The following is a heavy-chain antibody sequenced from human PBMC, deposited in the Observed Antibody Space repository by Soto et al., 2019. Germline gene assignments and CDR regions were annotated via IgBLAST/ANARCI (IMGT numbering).Heavy chain of an antibody. Sequence: GGSLRLSCSASGFTFSSYARHWVRQAPGKGLEYVSAISSNGGSTYYADSVKGRFTISRDNSKNTLYLQMSSLRAEDTAVYYCVRGGATIVRNYYYYGMDVWGQGTTVTVSS. J-gene: IGHJ6*02. CDR2: ISSNGGST. V-gene: IGHV3-64D*06. CDR1: GFTFSSYA. D-gene: IGHD5-12*01. CDR3: VRGGATIVRNYYYYGMDV.